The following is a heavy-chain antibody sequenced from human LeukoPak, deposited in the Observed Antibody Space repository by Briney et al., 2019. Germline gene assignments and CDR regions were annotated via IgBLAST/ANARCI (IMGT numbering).Heavy chain of an antibody. Sequence: ASVKVSCKASGYTFTSYGISWVRPAPGQGLEWMGWISAYNGNTNYAQTLQGRVTMTTDTSTSTAYMELRSLRSDDTAVYYCARDGGYDFWSGPNWFDPWGQGTLVTVSS. V-gene: IGHV1-18*01. CDR1: GYTFTSYG. CDR3: ARDGGYDFWSGPNWFDP. D-gene: IGHD3-3*01. CDR2: ISAYNGNT. J-gene: IGHJ5*02.